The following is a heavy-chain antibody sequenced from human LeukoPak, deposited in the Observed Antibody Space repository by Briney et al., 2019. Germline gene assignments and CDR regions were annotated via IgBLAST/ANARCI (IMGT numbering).Heavy chain of an antibody. D-gene: IGHD4-11*01. V-gene: IGHV4-30-2*01. CDR1: GGSISSGGYS. CDR2: IYHSGST. Sequence: PSETLSLTCAASGGSISSGGYSWSWIRQPPGKGLEWIGYIYHSGSTYYNPSLKSRVTISVDRSKNQFSLKLSSVTAADTAVYYCASYSNWDNGLDYWGQGTLVTVSS. CDR3: ASYSNWDNGLDY. J-gene: IGHJ4*02.